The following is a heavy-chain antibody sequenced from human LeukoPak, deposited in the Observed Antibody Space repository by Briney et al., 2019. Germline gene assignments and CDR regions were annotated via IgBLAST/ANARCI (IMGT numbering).Heavy chain of an antibody. Sequence: PSETRSLTCTVSGASIGGSNYYWGWVRQPPGMGLEWIGSIFYSGRTYFNPSLKRRVTISVDTSKNQFSLRLSSVTAADAAVYYCARHEEEDGRNAKTFWYWGQGTLVTVSS. CDR3: ARHEEEDGRNAKTFWY. D-gene: IGHD3-3*01. J-gene: IGHJ4*02. V-gene: IGHV4-39*01. CDR2: IFYSGRT. CDR1: GASIGGSNYY.